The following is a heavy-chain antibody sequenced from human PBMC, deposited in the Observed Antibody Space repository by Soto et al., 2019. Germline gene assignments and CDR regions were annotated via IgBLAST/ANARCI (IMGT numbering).Heavy chain of an antibody. J-gene: IGHJ6*02. CDR1: GGTFSSYA. Sequence: GASVKVSCKASGGTFSSYAISWVRQAPGQGLEWMGGIIPIFGTANYAQKFQGRVTITADESTSTAYMELSSLRSEDTAVYYCADTTDYYYYYGMDGWGQGTTVTVSS. CDR3: ADTTDYYYYYGMDG. CDR2: IIPIFGTA. D-gene: IGHD4-17*01. V-gene: IGHV1-69*13.